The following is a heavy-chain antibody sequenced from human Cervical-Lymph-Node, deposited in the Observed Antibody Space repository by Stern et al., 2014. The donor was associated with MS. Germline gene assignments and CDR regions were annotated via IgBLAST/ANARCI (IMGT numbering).Heavy chain of an antibody. CDR2: IDWDDDK. D-gene: IGHD2-8*01. J-gene: IGHJ4*02. CDR1: GFSLSTSGMR. V-gene: IGHV2-70*04. CDR3: ARIPTNGYFDY. Sequence: QVTLKESGPALVKPTQTLTLTCTFSGFSLSTSGMRVSWIRQPPGKALEWLERIDWDDDKFYSTSLKTRLTISKDPSKNQVVLTMTNMDPVDTATYYCARIPTNGYFDYLGQGTLVTVSS.